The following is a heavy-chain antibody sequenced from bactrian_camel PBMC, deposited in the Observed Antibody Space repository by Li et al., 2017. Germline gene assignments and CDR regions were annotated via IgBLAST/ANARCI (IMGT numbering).Heavy chain of an antibody. J-gene: IGHJ6*01. V-gene: IGHV3-3*01. Sequence: QVQLESGGGSVQAGESLTLSCVVSDDTIRSRCMAWFRQTPGKEREGVAFMNAGDSFTFYDDSVQGRFTISQDDAERTVTLQMNNLKPEDSGTYYCAADWRPLLPTYSGHKCSWYGGNFRYWGQGTQVTVS. CDR1: DDTIRSRC. CDR2: MNAGDSFT. CDR3: AADWRPLLPTYSGHKCSWYGGNFRY. D-gene: IGHD6*01.